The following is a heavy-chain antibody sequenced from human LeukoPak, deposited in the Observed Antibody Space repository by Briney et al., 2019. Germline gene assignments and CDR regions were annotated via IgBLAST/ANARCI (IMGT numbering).Heavy chain of an antibody. CDR1: GFTFSSYW. V-gene: IGHV3-7*01. Sequence: GGSLRLSCAASGFTFSSYWMSWVRQAPGKGLEWVANIKQDGSEKYYVDSVKGRFTISRDNAKNSLYLQMNSLRAEDTAVYYCARFASKVTAPFDYWGQGTLVTVSS. CDR3: ARFASKVTAPFDY. D-gene: IGHD2-21*02. CDR2: IKQDGSEK. J-gene: IGHJ4*02.